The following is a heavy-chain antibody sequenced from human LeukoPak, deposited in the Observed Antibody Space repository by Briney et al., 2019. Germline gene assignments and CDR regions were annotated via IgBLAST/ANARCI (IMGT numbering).Heavy chain of an antibody. CDR3: ARDLVDWTLDY. J-gene: IGHJ4*02. CDR2: VNPSGGST. D-gene: IGHD1-1*01. V-gene: IGHV1-46*01. CDR1: GYTFTSYY. Sequence: ASVKVSCKASGYTFTSYYMHWVRQAPGQGLEWMGIVNPSGGSTSYAQKFQGRVTMTRDTSTSTVYMELSSLRSEDTAVYYCARDLVDWTLDYWGQGTLVTVSS.